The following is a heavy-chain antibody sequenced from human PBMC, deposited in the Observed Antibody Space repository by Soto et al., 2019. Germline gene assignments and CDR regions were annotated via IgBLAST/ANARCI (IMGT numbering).Heavy chain of an antibody. V-gene: IGHV3-7*05. CDR2: INQNGSER. J-gene: IGHJ4*02. CDR1: GFMFSSYW. D-gene: IGHD3-9*01. Sequence: EVELVESGGGLVQPGGSLRLSCAATGFMFSSYWMTWVRQAPGQGLEWVANINQNGSERYYVDSVEGRFTISRDNAKNSVFLQMENLRVEDTAMYYCANDILDFWGQGTLVSVSS. CDR3: ANDILDF.